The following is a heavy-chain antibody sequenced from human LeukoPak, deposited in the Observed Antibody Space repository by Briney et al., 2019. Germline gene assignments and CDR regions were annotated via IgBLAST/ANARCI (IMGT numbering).Heavy chain of an antibody. CDR2: IFGGGST. Sequence: PGGSLRLSCAASGFTVSSNYMTWVRQAPGKGLEWVSVIFGGGSTYYADSVKGRFTISRGNSKNTLFLQMNSLRVEDTAVYYCARGPGGYDNWGQGTLVTVSS. J-gene: IGHJ4*02. D-gene: IGHD3-16*01. V-gene: IGHV3-66*01. CDR3: ARGPGGYDN. CDR1: GFTVSSNY.